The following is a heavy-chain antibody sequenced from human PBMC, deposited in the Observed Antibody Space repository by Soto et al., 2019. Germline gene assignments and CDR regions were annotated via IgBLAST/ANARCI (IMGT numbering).Heavy chain of an antibody. J-gene: IGHJ3*02. CDR1: GYTFTFRY. Sequence: SAKVSCKASGYTFTFRYLHWVRQAPGQALEWMGWITPFKSDTNYAQKFQDRVTITRDRSVSTAYMELSNPRSDDTAMYYCARSPFAGSDAFDIWGQGTMVTVSS. V-gene: IGHV1-45*02. D-gene: IGHD1-1*01. CDR3: ARSPFAGSDAFDI. CDR2: ITPFKSDT.